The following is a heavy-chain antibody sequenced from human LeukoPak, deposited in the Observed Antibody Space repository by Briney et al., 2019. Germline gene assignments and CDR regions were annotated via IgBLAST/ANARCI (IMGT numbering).Heavy chain of an antibody. CDR3: AKGSLRVGANLVGAFDI. D-gene: IGHD1-26*01. CDR1: GFTFDDYA. V-gene: IGHV3-9*01. CDR2: ITWNSGTI. Sequence: PGRSMRLACAASGFTFDDYAMHWVRQAPGKCLEWVSGITWNSGTIAYADSAKGRFTISRDNAKNSLYLQMNSLRVEDTALYYCAKGSLRVGANLVGAFDIWGQGTMVTVSS. J-gene: IGHJ3*02.